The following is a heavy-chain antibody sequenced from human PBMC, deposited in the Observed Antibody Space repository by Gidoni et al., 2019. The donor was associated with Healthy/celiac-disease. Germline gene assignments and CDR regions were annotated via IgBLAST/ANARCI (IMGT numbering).Heavy chain of an antibody. CDR3: ARGGGTSKVPFDY. Sequence: EVQLVESGGGLVQPGGSLRLSCAASGFTFSDHYMDWVRQAPGKGLEWVGRPRNKANSYTTEYAASVKGRFTISRDDSKNSLYRQMNSLKTEDTAVYYCARGGGTSKVPFDYWGQGTLVTVSS. V-gene: IGHV3-72*01. D-gene: IGHD1-26*01. CDR1: GFTFSDHY. J-gene: IGHJ4*02. CDR2: PRNKANSYTT.